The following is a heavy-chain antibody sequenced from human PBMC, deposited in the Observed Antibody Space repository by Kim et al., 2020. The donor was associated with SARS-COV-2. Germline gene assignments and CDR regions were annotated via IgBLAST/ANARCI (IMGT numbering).Heavy chain of an antibody. V-gene: IGHV4-4*02. CDR1: GVSISSNNW. CDR2: IYHRGTT. J-gene: IGHJ6*02. Sequence: SETLSLTCAVSGVSISSNNWWSWVRQPPGRGLEWIGDIYHRGTTNYNPSRKSGVTISVDKSKNQFSLILTSVTAAVTAIFYCARPVAGSVWDVWGQGTTVTVSS. CDR3: ARPVAGSVWDV. D-gene: IGHD6-19*01.